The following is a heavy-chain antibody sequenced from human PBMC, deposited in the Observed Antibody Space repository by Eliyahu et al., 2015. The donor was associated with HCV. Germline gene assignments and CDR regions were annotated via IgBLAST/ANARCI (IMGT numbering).Heavy chain of an antibody. CDR2: ISYDGSNK. CDR3: AISRPGDYEGVGGGMDV. J-gene: IGHJ6*02. Sequence: QVQLVESGGGVVQPGXSLXLSCAASGFTFXSYGMHWVRQAPGKGLEWVAVISYDGSNKYYADSVKGRFTISRDNSKNTLYLQMNSLRAEDTAVYYCAISRPGDYEGVGGGMDVWGQGTTVTVSS. V-gene: IGHV3-30*03. CDR1: GFTFXSYG. D-gene: IGHD4-17*01.